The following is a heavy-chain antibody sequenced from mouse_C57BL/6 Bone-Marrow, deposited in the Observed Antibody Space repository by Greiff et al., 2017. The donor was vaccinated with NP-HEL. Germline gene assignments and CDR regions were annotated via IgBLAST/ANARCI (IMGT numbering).Heavy chain of an antibody. CDR2: IDPANGNT. CDR3: ARRAPFITTGVGGYYFDY. Sequence: VQLQQSVAELVRPGASVKLSCTASGFNIKNTYMHWVKQRPEQGLEWIGRIDPANGNTKYAPKFQGKATITADTSSNTAYLQLSSLTSEDTAIYYCARRAPFITTGVGGYYFDYWGQGTTLTVSS. J-gene: IGHJ2*01. CDR1: GFNIKNTY. D-gene: IGHD1-1*01. V-gene: IGHV14-3*01.